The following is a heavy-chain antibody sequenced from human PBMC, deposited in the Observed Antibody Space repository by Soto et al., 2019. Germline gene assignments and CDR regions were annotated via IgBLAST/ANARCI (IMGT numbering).Heavy chain of an antibody. D-gene: IGHD6-19*01. CDR3: ARHYSSGSRNWFDP. CDR2: IYYSGST. CDR1: GGSINSSSYF. J-gene: IGHJ5*02. V-gene: IGHV4-39*01. Sequence: QLQLQESGPGLVKPSETLSLTCSVSGGSINSSSYFWGWVRQPPGKGLEWIGSIYYSGSTYSNPSLRSRVTISVDTSKNQFSLKLSSVTAADTAVFYCARHYSSGSRNWFDPWGQGTLVTVSS.